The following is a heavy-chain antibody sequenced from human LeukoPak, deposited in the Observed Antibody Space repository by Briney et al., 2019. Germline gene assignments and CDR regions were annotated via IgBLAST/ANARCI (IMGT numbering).Heavy chain of an antibody. CDR3: ARPTPRITMIVVVPPGDL. Sequence: PGGSLRLSCAASGFTFDDYAMHWVRQAPGKGLEWVSGISWNSGSIGYADSVKGRFTISRDNAKNSLYLQMNSLRAEDTAVYYCARPTPRITMIVVVPPGDLWGQGTLVTVSS. CDR2: ISWNSGSI. CDR1: GFTFDDYA. D-gene: IGHD3-22*01. V-gene: IGHV3-9*01. J-gene: IGHJ5*02.